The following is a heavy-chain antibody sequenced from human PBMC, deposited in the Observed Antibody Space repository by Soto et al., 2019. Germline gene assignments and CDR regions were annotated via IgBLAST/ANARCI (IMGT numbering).Heavy chain of an antibody. Sequence: SVKVSCKASGGTFSSYAISWVRQAPGQGLEWMGGIIPIFGTANYAQKFQGRVTITADESTSTAYMELSSLRSEDTAVYYCAAQYCGGDCYSSPSYYYGMDVWGQGTTVTVSS. CDR3: AAQYCGGDCYSSPSYYYGMDV. CDR1: GGTFSSYA. CDR2: IIPIFGTA. D-gene: IGHD2-21*02. V-gene: IGHV1-69*13. J-gene: IGHJ6*02.